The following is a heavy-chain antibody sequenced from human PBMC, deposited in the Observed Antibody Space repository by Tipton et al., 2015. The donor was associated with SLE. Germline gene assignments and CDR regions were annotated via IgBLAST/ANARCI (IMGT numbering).Heavy chain of an antibody. CDR3: ATEGRSSIPGY. CDR2: IGGGGENT. J-gene: IGHJ4*02. V-gene: IGHV3-23*01. Sequence: SLRLSCAASGFTFSRYAMTWVRQAPGKGLEWVSRIGGGGENTYYADSVRGRFTISRDNSKNTLYLQMNSLRAEDTAIYYCATEGRSSIPGYWGQGALVTVSS. D-gene: IGHD2-2*01. CDR1: GFTFSRYA.